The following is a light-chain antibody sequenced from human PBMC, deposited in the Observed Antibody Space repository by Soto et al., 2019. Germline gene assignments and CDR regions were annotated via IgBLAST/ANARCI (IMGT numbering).Light chain of an antibody. J-gene: IGKJ1*01. Sequence: DIHITPSPATLPASLGSRFNITCRASQSIDRWLAWYKQRPGKAPKILIYHASSLETGVPSRLSGSASGTEFTLTISSLKPDDFATYYCQHYNSHGTFGQGTKVDIK. CDR3: QHYNSHGT. V-gene: IGKV1-5*01. CDR1: QSIDRW. CDR2: HAS.